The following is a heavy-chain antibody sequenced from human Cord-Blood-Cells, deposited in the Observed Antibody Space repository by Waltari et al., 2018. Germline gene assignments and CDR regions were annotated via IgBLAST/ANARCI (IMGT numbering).Heavy chain of an antibody. J-gene: IGHJ3*02. Sequence: QVQLVQSGAEVKKPGASVKVSCKASGYTFTGYYMHWVRQAPGQGLEWMGRINPNSGCTNYAQKFQGRVTRTRDTSISTAYMELSRLRSDDTAVYYCASGGPYSGSYFAFDIWGQGTMVTVSS. CDR1: GYTFTGYY. CDR3: ASGGPYSGSYFAFDI. D-gene: IGHD1-26*01. CDR2: INPNSGCT. V-gene: IGHV1-2*06.